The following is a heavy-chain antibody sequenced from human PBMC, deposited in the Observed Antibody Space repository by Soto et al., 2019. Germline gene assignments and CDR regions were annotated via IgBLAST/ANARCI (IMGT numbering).Heavy chain of an antibody. V-gene: IGHV3-9*01. J-gene: IGHJ6*03. D-gene: IGHD2-15*01. CDR3: AKSGCSGGSCYSPYYHYYTDF. CDR1: GFTFDDYA. Sequence: GGSLRLSCAASGFTFDDYAMHWVRQAPGKGLEWVSGISWNSGSIGYADSVKGRFTISRDNAKNSLYLQMNSLRAEDTALYYCAKSGCSGGSCYSPYYHYYTDFRGTGTTVTLSS. CDR2: ISWNSGSI.